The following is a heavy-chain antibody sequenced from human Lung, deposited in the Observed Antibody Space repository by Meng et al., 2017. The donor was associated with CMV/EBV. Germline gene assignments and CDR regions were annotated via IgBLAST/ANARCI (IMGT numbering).Heavy chain of an antibody. V-gene: IGHV4-34*01. CDR2: INHRGST. Sequence: GSLRLSCAVYGGSFSGYDWTWIRQSPGKGLEWIGEINHRGSTNYNPSLKSRLTISLDTSKNQFSLKLKSVTAADTAVYYCARARGDGDRYYDFWSGYYYYYYYGMDVWGQGTTVTVSS. CDR1: GGSFSGYD. CDR3: ARARGDGDRYYDFWSGYYYYYYYGMDV. D-gene: IGHD3-3*01. J-gene: IGHJ6*02.